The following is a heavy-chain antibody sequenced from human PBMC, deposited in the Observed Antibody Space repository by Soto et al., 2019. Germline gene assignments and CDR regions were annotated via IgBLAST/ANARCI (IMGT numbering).Heavy chain of an antibody. D-gene: IGHD2-21*01. J-gene: IGHJ4*02. Sequence: HPGGSLRLSCAASGFTFSNYGMHWVRQAPGKGLEWVAVIWYDGNNKYYADSVKGRFTISRDNSNNTLYVQMTSLRAEDTAVYYCARGLHSLFDYWGQGTLVTVPQ. CDR2: IWYDGNNK. V-gene: IGHV3-33*01. CDR1: GFTFSNYG. CDR3: ARGLHSLFDY.